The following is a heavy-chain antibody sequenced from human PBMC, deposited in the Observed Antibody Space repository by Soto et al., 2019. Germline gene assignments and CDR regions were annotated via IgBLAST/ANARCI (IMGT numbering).Heavy chain of an antibody. V-gene: IGHV4-59*01. J-gene: IGHJ6*02. D-gene: IGHD4-17*01. CDR2: IYYTGTI. CDR3: ARASMTTIAMDV. CDR1: GGSMSTYY. Sequence: SETLSLTCTVSGGSMSTYYWTWIRKLPGKGLEWIGYIYYTGTINYNPSLKSRVTISVVTSKNQFSLKLTSVTAADTAVYYCARASMTTIAMDVWGRGTTVTVSS.